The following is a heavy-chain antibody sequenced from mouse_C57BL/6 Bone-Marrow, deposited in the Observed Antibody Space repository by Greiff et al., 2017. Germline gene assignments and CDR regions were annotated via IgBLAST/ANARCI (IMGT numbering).Heavy chain of an antibody. V-gene: IGHV5-6*01. Sequence: EVKLVESGGDLVKPGGSLKPSCAASGFTFSSYGMSWVRQTPDKRLEWVATISSGGSYTYYPDSVKGRFTISRDNAKNTLYLQMSSLKSEDTAMYYCARHRGDYWGQGTTLTVSS. D-gene: IGHD3-1*01. J-gene: IGHJ2*01. CDR3: ARHRGDY. CDR2: ISSGGSYT. CDR1: GFTFSSYG.